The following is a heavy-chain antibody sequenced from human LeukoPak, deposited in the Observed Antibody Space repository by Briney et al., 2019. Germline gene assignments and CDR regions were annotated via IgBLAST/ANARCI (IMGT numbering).Heavy chain of an antibody. D-gene: IGHD3-22*01. V-gene: IGHV1-8*02. J-gene: IGHJ4*02. CDR3: ARVYYDSSGYYYFDY. Sequence: ASVKVSCKASGYTFSTYDINWVRQATGQGLEWMGWMNPNSGNTGYAQKFQGRVTMTRNTSISTAYMELSSLRSEDTAVYYCARVYYDSSGYYYFDYWGQGTLVTVSS. CDR2: MNPNSGNT. CDR1: GYTFSTYD.